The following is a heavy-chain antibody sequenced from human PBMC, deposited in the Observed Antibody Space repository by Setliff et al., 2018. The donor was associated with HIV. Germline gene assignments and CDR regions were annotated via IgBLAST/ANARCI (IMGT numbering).Heavy chain of an antibody. V-gene: IGHV4-34*01. J-gene: IGHJ4*02. CDR1: DGSFSGYY. D-gene: IGHD3-22*01. Sequence: SETLSLTCAVNDGSFSGYYWTWIRQPPGKGLEWIGEISHSGSPNYNPSLKSRVTMSRDTSKNQLSLSLSSVTAADTAVYYCARVRFFDRIGYFARPYYFLDSWGQGTLFTVSS. CDR3: ARVRFFDRIGYFARPYYFLDS. CDR2: ISHSGSP.